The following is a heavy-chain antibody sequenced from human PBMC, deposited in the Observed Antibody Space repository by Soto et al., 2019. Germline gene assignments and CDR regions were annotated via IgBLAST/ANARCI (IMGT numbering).Heavy chain of an antibody. J-gene: IGHJ4*02. Sequence: SVKVSCKASGGTFSSYAISWVRQAPGQGLEWMGGIIPIFGTANYAQKFQGRVTITADESTSTAYMELSSLRSEDTAVYYCAILPGAVAAPEPYYFDYWGQGTLVTVS. V-gene: IGHV1-69*13. CDR2: IIPIFGTA. CDR3: AILPGAVAAPEPYYFDY. CDR1: GGTFSSYA. D-gene: IGHD6-19*01.